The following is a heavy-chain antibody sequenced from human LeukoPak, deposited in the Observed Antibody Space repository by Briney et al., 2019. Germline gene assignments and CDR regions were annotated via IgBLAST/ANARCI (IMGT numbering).Heavy chain of an antibody. CDR3: ETRWYYDSSGYPHDAFDI. CDR1: GYTLTELS. J-gene: IGHJ3*02. D-gene: IGHD3-22*01. V-gene: IGHV1-24*01. CDR2: FDPEDGET. Sequence: ASVKVSCKVSGYTLTELSMHWVRQAPGKGLEWMGGFDPEDGETIYAQKFQGRVTMTEDTFTDTAYMELSSLRSEDTAVYYCETRWYYDSSGYPHDAFDIWGQGTMVTVSS.